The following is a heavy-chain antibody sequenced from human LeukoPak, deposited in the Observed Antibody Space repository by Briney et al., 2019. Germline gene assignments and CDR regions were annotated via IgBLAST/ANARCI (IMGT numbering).Heavy chain of an antibody. CDR3: AKDIGADYYYDSSGYFI. CDR2: ISGDGDST. CDR1: GFTFDNYA. D-gene: IGHD3-22*01. Sequence: PGGSLRLSCAASGFTFDNYAMHWVRQVPGKGLEWVSLISGDGDSTYYPDSVKGRLTISRDNSKNSLYLQMNSLRTEDTALYYCAKDIGADYYYDSSGYFIWGQGTMVTVSS. V-gene: IGHV3-43*02. J-gene: IGHJ3*02.